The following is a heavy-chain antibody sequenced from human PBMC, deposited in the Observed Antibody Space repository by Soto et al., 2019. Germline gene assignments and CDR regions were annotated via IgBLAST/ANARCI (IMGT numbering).Heavy chain of an antibody. J-gene: IGHJ6*02. CDR1: GGSISSSSYY. V-gene: IGHV4-39*01. Sequence: SETLSLTCTVSGGSISSSSYYWGWIRQPPGKGLEWIGSIYYSGSTYYNPSLKSRVTISVDTSKNQFSLKLSSVTAADTAVYYCARHYMVRGVIKNYYYGMDVWGQGTTVTVSS. D-gene: IGHD3-10*01. CDR2: IYYSGST. CDR3: ARHYMVRGVIKNYYYGMDV.